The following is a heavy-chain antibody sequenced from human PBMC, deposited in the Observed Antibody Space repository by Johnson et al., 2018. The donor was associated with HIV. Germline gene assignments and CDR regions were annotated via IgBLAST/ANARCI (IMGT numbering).Heavy chain of an antibody. CDR1: GFTFSDYY. V-gene: IGHV3-11*01. Sequence: QVQLVESGGGLVKPGGSLRLSCAASGFTFSDYYMSWIRQAPGKGLEWVSYISSSGSTIYYADSVKGRVTISRDNAKNSLYLQMNSLRGEDTALYYCARASHYADAFDIWGQGTMVTVSS. J-gene: IGHJ3*02. D-gene: IGHD2-2*01. CDR3: ARASHYADAFDI. CDR2: ISSSGSTI.